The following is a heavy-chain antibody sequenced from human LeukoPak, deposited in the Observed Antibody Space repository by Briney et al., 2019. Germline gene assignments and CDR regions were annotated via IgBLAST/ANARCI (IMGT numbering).Heavy chain of an antibody. V-gene: IGHV5-51*01. J-gene: IGHJ4*02. D-gene: IGHD6-6*01. CDR2: IYPGDSDT. CDR1: GYSFTSYW. CDR3: ARHVAWSSSYYFDY. Sequence: GESLKISCKGSGYSFTSYWIGWVPQMPGKGLEGMGIIYPGDSDTRYSPSFQGQVTISANKSISTAYLQWSSLKASDTAMYYCARHVAWSSSYYFDYWGQGTLVTVSS.